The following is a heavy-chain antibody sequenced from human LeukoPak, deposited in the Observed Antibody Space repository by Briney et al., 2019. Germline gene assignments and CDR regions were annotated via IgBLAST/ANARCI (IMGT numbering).Heavy chain of an antibody. D-gene: IGHD1-26*01. CDR3: ARENSGSYREFDY. CDR2: IYTSGST. CDR1: GGSISSYY. V-gene: IGHV4-4*07. Sequence: SETLSLTCTVSGGSISSYYWSWIRQPAGKGLEWIGRIYTSGSTNYNASLKSRVSMSVDTSKNQFSLKLSSVTAADTAVFYCARENSGSYREFDYWGQGTLVSVPS. J-gene: IGHJ4*02.